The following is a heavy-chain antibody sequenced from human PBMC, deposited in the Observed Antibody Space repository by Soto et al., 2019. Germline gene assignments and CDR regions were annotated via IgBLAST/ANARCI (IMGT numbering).Heavy chain of an antibody. CDR3: TRLWFGELS. CDR2: IRSKANSYAT. V-gene: IGHV3-73*01. CDR1: GFTFSGSA. J-gene: IGHJ4*02. Sequence: EVQLVESGGGLVQPGGSLKLSCAASGFTFSGSAMHWVRQASGKGLEWVGRIRSKANSYATAYAASVKGRFTISSDDSKNTAYLQMNSLKTEDTAVYYCTRLWFGELSWGQGTLVTVSS. D-gene: IGHD3-10*01.